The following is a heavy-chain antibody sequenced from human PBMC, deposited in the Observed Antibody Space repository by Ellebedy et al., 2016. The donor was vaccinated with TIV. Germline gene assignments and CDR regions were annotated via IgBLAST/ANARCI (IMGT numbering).Heavy chain of an antibody. J-gene: IGHJ6*02. Sequence: GESLKISCAASGFTFSSYAMHWVRQAPGKGLEYVSAISSNGGSTYYADSVKGRFTISRDNSKNTLYLQMSSLRAEDTAVYYCARARGLLYEKWGGAGYGMDVWGQGTTVTVSS. CDR3: ARARGLLYEKWGGAGYGMDV. V-gene: IGHV3-64*02. D-gene: IGHD2-2*02. CDR1: GFTFSSYA. CDR2: ISSNGGST.